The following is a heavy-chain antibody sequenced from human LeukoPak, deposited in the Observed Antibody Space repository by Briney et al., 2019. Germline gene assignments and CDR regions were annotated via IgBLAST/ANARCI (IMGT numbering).Heavy chain of an antibody. CDR2: IIPILGIA. J-gene: IGHJ4*02. CDR1: GGTFSSYA. CDR3: AKDLGRSSSGGYFDY. D-gene: IGHD6-6*01. V-gene: IGHV1-69*04. Sequence: SVKVSCKASGGTFSSYAISWVRQAPGQGLEWMGRIIPILGIANYAQKFQGRVTITADKSTSTAYMELSSLRSEDTAVYYCAKDLGRSSSGGYFDYWGQGTLVTVSS.